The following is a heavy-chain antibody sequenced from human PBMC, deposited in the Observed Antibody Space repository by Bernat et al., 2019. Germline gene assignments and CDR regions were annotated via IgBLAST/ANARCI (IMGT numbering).Heavy chain of an antibody. CDR3: ARTKWLQSTYYFDY. J-gene: IGHJ4*02. Sequence: EVQLVESGGGLVQPGRSLRLSCAASGFTFDDYAMHWVRQAPGKGLEWVSGISWNSGTIGYADSVKGRFTISRDNAKNSLYLQMNSLRVEDMALYYCARTKWLQSTYYFDYWGQGTLSPSPQ. V-gene: IGHV3-9*03. CDR2: ISWNSGTI. D-gene: IGHD5-24*01. CDR1: GFTFDDYA.